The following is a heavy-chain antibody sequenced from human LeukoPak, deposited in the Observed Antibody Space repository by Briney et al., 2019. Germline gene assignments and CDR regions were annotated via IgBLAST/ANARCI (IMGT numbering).Heavy chain of an antibody. CDR3: ARGGAARPDF. D-gene: IGHD6-6*01. CDR1: GFPFSSHG. Sequence: PGGSLRLSCAASGFPFSSHGMSWVRQAPGKGLEWVSTITSSGNIYYADSVKGRFTISRDNSKNTLFMQMNNLRVEDTALYYCARGGAARPDFWGQGTLVTVSS. CDR2: ITSSGNI. V-gene: IGHV3-23*01. J-gene: IGHJ4*02.